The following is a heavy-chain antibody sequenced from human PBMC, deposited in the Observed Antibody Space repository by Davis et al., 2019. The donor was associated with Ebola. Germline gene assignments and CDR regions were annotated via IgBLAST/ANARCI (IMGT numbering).Heavy chain of an antibody. Sequence: ASVTVSCKASGYTFTRYAMHWVRQAPGQRLEWMGWINAGNGNTKYSQKFQGRVTITRDTSASTAYMELSSLRSEDTAVYYCARRYCSGGSCHYFDYWGQGTLVTVSS. V-gene: IGHV1-3*01. J-gene: IGHJ4*02. CDR2: INAGNGNT. D-gene: IGHD2-15*01. CDR3: ARRYCSGGSCHYFDY. CDR1: GYTFTRYA.